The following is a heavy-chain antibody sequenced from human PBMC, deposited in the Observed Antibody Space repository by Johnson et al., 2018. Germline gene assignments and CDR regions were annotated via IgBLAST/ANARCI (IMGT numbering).Heavy chain of an antibody. CDR1: AFSFSGAW. D-gene: IGHD6-13*01. CDR3: NTDLAHSSSFEGFDL. CDR2: IKSKTDGGAA. Sequence: VQLQESGGGLVKPGGSLRLSCAASAFSFSGAWMNWVRQAPGKGLEWVGRIKSKTDGGAADYTAPAKGRFTIPRDDSKKTLYIQMNSLKTEDPAVYYGNTDLAHSSSFEGFDLWGQGTMVTVSS. V-gene: IGHV3-15*07. J-gene: IGHJ3*01.